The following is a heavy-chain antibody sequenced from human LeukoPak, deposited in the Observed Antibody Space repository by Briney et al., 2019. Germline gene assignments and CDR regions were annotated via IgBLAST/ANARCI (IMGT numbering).Heavy chain of an antibody. CDR2: ISSSSSYI. V-gene: IGHV3-21*01. CDR1: GFTFSSYS. D-gene: IGHD2-15*01. J-gene: IGHJ4*02. Sequence: GGSLRLSCAASGFTFSSYSMNWVRQAPGKGLEWVSSISSSSSYIYYADSVKGRFTISRDNAKNSLYLQMNSLRAEDTAVYYCAREYSSGGSCYLADYWGQGTLVTVSS. CDR3: AREYSSGGSCYLADY.